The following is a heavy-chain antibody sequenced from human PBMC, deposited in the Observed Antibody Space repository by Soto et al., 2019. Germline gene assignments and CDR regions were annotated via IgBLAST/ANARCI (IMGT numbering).Heavy chain of an antibody. V-gene: IGHV5-51*01. CDR1: GYSFTSYW. J-gene: IGHJ6*02. CDR3: ARASGYSSSWYLSWYYYGMDV. D-gene: IGHD6-13*01. CDR2: IYPGDSDT. Sequence: GESLKISCKGSGYSFTSYWIGWVRQMPGKGLEWMGIIYPGDSDTRYNPSFQGQVTISADKSISTAYLQWSSLKASDTAMYYCARASGYSSSWYLSWYYYGMDVWGQGTTVTVYS.